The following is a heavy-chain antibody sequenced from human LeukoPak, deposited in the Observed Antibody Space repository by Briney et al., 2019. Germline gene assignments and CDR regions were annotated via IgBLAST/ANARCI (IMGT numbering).Heavy chain of an antibody. D-gene: IGHD5-18*01. CDR1: GFTFSSYG. CDR3: AKSAEGYSYGRTYFDY. Sequence: PGGSLRLSCAASGFTFSSYGMHWVRQAPGKGLEWVAVISYDGSNKYYADSVKGRFTISRDNSKNTLYLQMNSLRVEDTAVYYCAKSAEGYSYGRTYFDYWGQGTLVTVSS. CDR2: ISYDGSNK. V-gene: IGHV3-30*18. J-gene: IGHJ4*01.